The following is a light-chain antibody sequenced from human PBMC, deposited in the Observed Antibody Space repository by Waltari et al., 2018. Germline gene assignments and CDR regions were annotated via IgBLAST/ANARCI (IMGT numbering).Light chain of an antibody. CDR2: AAS. V-gene: IGKV1-39*01. CDR3: QQSYSTPQT. CDR1: QSISSY. J-gene: IGKJ2*01. Sequence: DIQMTQSPSSLSASVGDRVTITCRASQSISSYLNWYQLKPGKAPKLLIYAASSLQSGVPSRFSGSVSGTDFTLTVSSLQPEDFATYYCQQSYSTPQTFGQGTKLEIK.